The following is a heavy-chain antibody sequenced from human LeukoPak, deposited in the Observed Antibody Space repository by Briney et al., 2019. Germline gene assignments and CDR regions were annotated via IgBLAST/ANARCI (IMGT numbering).Heavy chain of an antibody. J-gene: IGHJ6*04. D-gene: IGHD6-13*01. CDR3: AKDSTAGIPILVDV. V-gene: IGHV3-23*01. CDR1: GFTFSSYA. CDR2: ISGSGGST. Sequence: GGSLRLSCAASGFTFSSYAMSWVRQAPGKGLEWVSAISGSGGSTYYADSVRGRFTISRGNSKNTLQMNSLRAEDTAVYYCAKDSTAGIPILVDVWGKGTTVTVSS.